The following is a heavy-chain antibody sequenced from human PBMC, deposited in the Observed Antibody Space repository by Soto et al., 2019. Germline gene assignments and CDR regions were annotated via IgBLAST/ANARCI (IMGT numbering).Heavy chain of an antibody. J-gene: IGHJ6*02. CDR2: IIPIFGTA. V-gene: IGHV1-69*06. CDR3: ARVGGPCGGDCYSGYYYGMDV. D-gene: IGHD2-21*02. CDR1: GGTFSSYA. Sequence: SVKVSCKASGGTFSSYAISWVRQAPGQGLEWMGGIIPIFGTANYAQKFQGRVTITADKSTSTAYMELSSLRSEDTAVYYCARVGGPCGGDCYSGYYYGMDVWGQGTTVTVS.